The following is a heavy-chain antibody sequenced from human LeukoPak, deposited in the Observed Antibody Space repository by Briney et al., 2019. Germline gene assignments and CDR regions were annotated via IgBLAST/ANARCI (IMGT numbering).Heavy chain of an antibody. CDR1: GFTFRSYS. Sequence: PGGSLRLSCAASGFTFRSYSMNWVRQAPGKGLEWVSYITRSSSTRYYADAVEGRFTISRDNAKNSLYLQMNSLRVEDTAVYYCAKVAKYYYGSETYYFFEHWGQGTPVTASS. D-gene: IGHD3-10*01. J-gene: IGHJ4*02. CDR3: AKVAKYYYGSETYYFFEH. CDR2: ITRSSSTR. V-gene: IGHV3-48*01.